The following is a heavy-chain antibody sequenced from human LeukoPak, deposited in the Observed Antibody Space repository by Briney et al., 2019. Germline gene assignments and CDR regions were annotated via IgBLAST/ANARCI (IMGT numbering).Heavy chain of an antibody. CDR2: INPNSGGR. J-gene: IGHJ5*02. V-gene: IGHV1-2*02. Sequence: ASVKVSCKTSGYSFTDYYMHWVRQAPGQGLEGMGWINPNSGGRSTAQKFQGRVTMTSDTSISTVYMEVNLLTSNDTAIYFCSRADRLHGGPYLIGPWCQGTLVTVS. D-gene: IGHD2-21*01. CDR3: SRADRLHGGPYLIGP. CDR1: GYSFTDYY.